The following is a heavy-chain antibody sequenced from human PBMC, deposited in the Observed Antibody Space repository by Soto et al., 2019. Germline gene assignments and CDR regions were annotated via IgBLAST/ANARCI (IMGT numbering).Heavy chain of an antibody. Sequence: EVQLVESGGGLVQPGGSLRLSCAPSAFTFSTSGMNWVRQAPGDGLEWVSYISSSGNTIFYADSVKGRFTISRDNAKNSLYLQMHSLRDEDTAVYYCAIDRAGAPDYWGQGTLVTVSS. CDR2: ISSSGNTI. D-gene: IGHD1-26*01. CDR3: AIDRAGAPDY. V-gene: IGHV3-48*02. CDR1: AFTFSTSG. J-gene: IGHJ4*02.